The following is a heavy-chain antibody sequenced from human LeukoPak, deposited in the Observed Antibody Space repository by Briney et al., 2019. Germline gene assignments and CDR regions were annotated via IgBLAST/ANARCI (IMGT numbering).Heavy chain of an antibody. V-gene: IGHV5-51*01. CDR1: GYSFTSYW. D-gene: IGHD5-18*01. CDR2: IYPGDSDT. Sequence: GESLKISCKGSGYSFTSYWIGWVRQMPGKGLEWMGIIYPGDSDTRYSPSFQGQVTISADKSISTAYLQWSSLKASDTAMYYCARAPSMVTDLGDYYYGMDVWGQGTTVTVSS. J-gene: IGHJ6*02. CDR3: ARAPSMVTDLGDYYYGMDV.